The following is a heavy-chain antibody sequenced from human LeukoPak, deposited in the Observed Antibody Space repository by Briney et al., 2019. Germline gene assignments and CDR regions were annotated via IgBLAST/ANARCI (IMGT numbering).Heavy chain of an antibody. J-gene: IGHJ4*02. V-gene: IGHV1-46*01. D-gene: IGHD3-3*01. CDR1: GYTFTGYY. CDR2: INPSGGST. Sequence: GASVKVSCKASGYTFTGYYMHWVRQAPGQGLEWMGIINPSGGSTSYAQKFQGRVTMTRDMSTSTVYMELSSLRSEDTAVYYCARVSPKIFGVVIIRYDRQFDYWGQGTLVTVSS. CDR3: ARVSPKIFGVVIIRYDRQFDY.